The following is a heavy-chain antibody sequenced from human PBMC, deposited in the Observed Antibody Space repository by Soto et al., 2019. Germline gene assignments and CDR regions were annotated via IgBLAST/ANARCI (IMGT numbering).Heavy chain of an antibody. D-gene: IGHD3-16*02. V-gene: IGHV4-59*01. CDR3: ARVSPVSLPLYYYYGMDV. CDR1: GGSISSYY. J-gene: IGHJ6*02. Sequence: SETLSLTCTVSGGSISSYYWSWIRQPPGKGLEWIGYIYYSGSTNYNPSLKSRVTISVDTSKNQFSLKLSSVTAADTAVYYCARVSPVSLPLYYYYGMDVWGQGTTVTVSS. CDR2: IYYSGST.